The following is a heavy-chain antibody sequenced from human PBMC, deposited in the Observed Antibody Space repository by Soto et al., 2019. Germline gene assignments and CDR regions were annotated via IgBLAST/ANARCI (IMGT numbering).Heavy chain of an antibody. CDR3: AKSKFIVVVPAAIPY. D-gene: IGHD2-2*02. Sequence: EVQLLESGRGLVQPGGSLRLSCAASGFTFSSYAMSWVRQAPGKGLEWVSAISGSGGSTYYADSVKGRFTISRDNSKNTLYLQMNSLRAEDTAVYYCAKSKFIVVVPAAIPYWGQGTLVTVSS. CDR2: ISGSGGST. V-gene: IGHV3-23*01. CDR1: GFTFSSYA. J-gene: IGHJ4*02.